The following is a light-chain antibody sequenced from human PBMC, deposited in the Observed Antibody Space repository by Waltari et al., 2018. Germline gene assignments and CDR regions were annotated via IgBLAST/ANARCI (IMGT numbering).Light chain of an antibody. Sequence: QSVLTQPPSVSGAPGQRVTISCTGSSSNIGAGYDVHWYQLLPGTAPKLLIYGNNNRPSGVPDRFSGSKSGTSASLAITGLQAEDETDYYCQSYDSSLSGNVVFGGGTKLTVL. V-gene: IGLV1-40*01. J-gene: IGLJ2*01. CDR1: SSNIGAGYD. CDR2: GNN. CDR3: QSYDSSLSGNVV.